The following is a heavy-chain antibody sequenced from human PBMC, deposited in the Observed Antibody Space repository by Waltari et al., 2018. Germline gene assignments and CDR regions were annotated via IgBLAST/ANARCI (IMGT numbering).Heavy chain of an antibody. CDR2: IYYSGTT. CDR3: ARGTAARRCLDS. J-gene: IGHJ4*02. Sequence: QVHLLESGPGLVKPSQTLSLTCNVSGASIDSGTHYWSWIRQDPVNGLEWIGYIYYSGTTSYHPSLKRRVSISIDTSMSQFSLMLTSVTAADTAVYYCARGTAARRCLDSWGQGTLVTVSS. V-gene: IGHV4-31*03. CDR1: GASIDSGTHY. D-gene: IGHD6-6*01.